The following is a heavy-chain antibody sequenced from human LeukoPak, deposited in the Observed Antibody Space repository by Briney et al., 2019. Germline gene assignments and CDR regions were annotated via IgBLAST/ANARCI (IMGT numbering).Heavy chain of an antibody. CDR1: GYTFTSYA. J-gene: IGHJ6*03. CDR3: ARGSEWLRSYYYYMDV. V-gene: IGHV1-2*02. Sequence: ASVKVSCKASGYTFTSYAMNWVRQAPGQGLEWMGWIDPNSGGTNYAQKFQGRVTMTRDTSISTAYMELSRLRSDDTAVYYCARGSEWLRSYYYYMDVWGKGTTVTVSS. D-gene: IGHD5-12*01. CDR2: IDPNSGGT.